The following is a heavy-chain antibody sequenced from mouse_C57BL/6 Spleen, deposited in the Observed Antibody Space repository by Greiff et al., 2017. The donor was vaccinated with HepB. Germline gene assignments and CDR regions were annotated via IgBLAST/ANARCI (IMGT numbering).Heavy chain of an antibody. CDR2: IHPNSGST. Sequence: VQLQQPGAELVKPGASVKLSCKASGYTFTSYWMHWVKQRPGQGLEWIGMIHPNSGSTNYNEKFKSKATLTVDKSSSTAYMKLSSLTSEDSAVYYCARGGVYGNYEDGYFDVWGTGTTVTVSS. CDR3: ARGGVYGNYEDGYFDV. CDR1: GYTFTSYW. D-gene: IGHD2-1*01. V-gene: IGHV1-64*01. J-gene: IGHJ1*03.